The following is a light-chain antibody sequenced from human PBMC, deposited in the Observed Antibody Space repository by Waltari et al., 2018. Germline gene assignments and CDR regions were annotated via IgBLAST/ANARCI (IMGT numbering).Light chain of an antibody. CDR3: QKYGTLPAT. CDR2: DAS. V-gene: IGKV3-20*01. Sequence: EIVLTQSPGTLSLSPGQRATLSCRASQSVSTYLAWYQQKPGQAPRLLIYDASTRATGIPDRFSGSWSGTDFSLTISRLESEDFAVYYCQKYGTLPATFGQGTKVEI. J-gene: IGKJ1*01. CDR1: QSVSTY.